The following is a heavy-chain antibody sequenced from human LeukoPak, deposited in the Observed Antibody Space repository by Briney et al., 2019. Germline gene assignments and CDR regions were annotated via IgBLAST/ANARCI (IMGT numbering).Heavy chain of an antibody. V-gene: IGHV4-34*01. Sequence: TSETLSLTCAVYGGPFSGYYWSWIRQRPGKGLEWIGEINHSGSTNYNPSLKSRVTISVDTSKNQFSLKLSSVTAADTAVYYCARGSSPMTTADYWGQGTLVTVSS. CDR2: INHSGST. J-gene: IGHJ4*02. D-gene: IGHD4-17*01. CDR3: ARGSSPMTTADY. CDR1: GGPFSGYY.